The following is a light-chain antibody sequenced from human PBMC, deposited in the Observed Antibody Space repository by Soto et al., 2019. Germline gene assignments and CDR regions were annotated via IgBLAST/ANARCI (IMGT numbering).Light chain of an antibody. V-gene: IGLV1-44*01. CDR1: SSNIGSNS. Sequence: QSVLTQPPSASGTPGQRVTISCSGSSSNIGSNSVNWYQQLPGTAPKLLIYSNNQRPSGVPDRFSGSKSGTSASLAITGLQTGDEADYYCVAWDDSLNVYVFGSGTKLTVL. CDR2: SNN. CDR3: VAWDDSLNVYV. J-gene: IGLJ1*01.